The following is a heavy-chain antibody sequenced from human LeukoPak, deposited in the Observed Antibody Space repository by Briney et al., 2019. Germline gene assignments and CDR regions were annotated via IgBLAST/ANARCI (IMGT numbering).Heavy chain of an antibody. J-gene: IGHJ6*02. V-gene: IGHV1-18*01. CDR2: ISAYNGNT. CDR3: ARDGEYYYYYGMDV. D-gene: IGHD3-3*01. CDR1: GYTFTSYG. Sequence: GESLKISCKASGYTFTSYGISWVRQAPGQGLEWMGWISAYNGNTNYAQKLQGRVTMTTDTSTSTAYMELRSLRSDDTAVYYCARDGEYYYYYGMDVWGQGTTVTVSS.